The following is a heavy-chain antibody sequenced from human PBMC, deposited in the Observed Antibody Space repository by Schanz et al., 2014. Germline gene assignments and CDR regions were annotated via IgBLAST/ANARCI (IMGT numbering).Heavy chain of an antibody. D-gene: IGHD1-1*01. J-gene: IGHJ4*02. CDR2: INTGVNT. V-gene: IGHV3-23*01. CDR3: AKIERNED. CDR1: GFTFSSYA. Sequence: EVQLLESGGGLVQPGGSLRLSCAASGFTFSSYAMTWVRQAPGMGLEWVSAINTGVNTYYADSVRGRFTMSRDNSKNTLYLQMNSLRAGDAAVYFCAKIERNEDWGQGTLVTGSS.